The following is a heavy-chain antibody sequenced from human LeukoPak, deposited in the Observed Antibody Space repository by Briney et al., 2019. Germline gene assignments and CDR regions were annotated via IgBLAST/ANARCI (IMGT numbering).Heavy chain of an antibody. CDR1: GGSFSGYY. J-gene: IGHJ6*03. CDR2: INHSGST. V-gene: IGHV4-34*01. Sequence: PSETLSLTCAVYGGSFSGYYWSWIRQPPGKGLEWIGEINHSGSTNYNPSLKSRVTISVDTSKNQFSLKLSSVTAADTAVYYCARCLRGYFDWLSYRVYYMDVWGKGTTVTVSS. D-gene: IGHD3-9*01. CDR3: ARCLRGYFDWLSYRVYYMDV.